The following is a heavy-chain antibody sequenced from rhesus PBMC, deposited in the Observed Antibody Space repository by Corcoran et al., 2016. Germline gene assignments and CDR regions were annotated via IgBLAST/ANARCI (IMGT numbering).Heavy chain of an antibody. Sequence: QVQLQESGPGLVKPSETLSLTCAVSGGAFSGYYWGWTRQPPGKGLEWIGYIVGSSGSTDYSSSLKSRVTISPATSKTQFSLKLSSVTAADTAVYYCARGIGGYWGQGVLVTVSA. V-gene: IGHV4-165*01. J-gene: IGHJ4*01. CDR1: GGAFSGYY. D-gene: IGHD3-34*01. CDR3: ARGIGGY. CDR2: IVGSSGST.